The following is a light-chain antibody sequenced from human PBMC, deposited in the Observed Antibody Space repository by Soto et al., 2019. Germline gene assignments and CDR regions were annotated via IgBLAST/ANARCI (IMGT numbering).Light chain of an antibody. CDR1: SSDVGGYNY. V-gene: IGLV2-8*01. Sequence: QSALTQPPSASGSPGQSVTISCIGTSSDVGGYNYVSGYQQYPGKVPKLMVYEVNNRPSGVPDRFSGSKSGNTASLTVSGLQAEDEADYYCTSYAGGNNVFGTGTKLTVL. J-gene: IGLJ1*01. CDR2: EVN. CDR3: TSYAGGNNV.